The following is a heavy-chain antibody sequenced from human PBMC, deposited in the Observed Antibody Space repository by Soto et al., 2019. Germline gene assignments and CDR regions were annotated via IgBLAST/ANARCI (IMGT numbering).Heavy chain of an antibody. CDR1: GFTFNDYA. CDR2: ISYDESNK. Sequence: QVQLVESGGGVVQPGRALKLSCLASGFTFNDYAMHWVRQAPGKGLEWVALISYDESNKDYADSVKGRFTISRDNSKNALYLQINSLRSEETAVYYCAKLMLATYDFWGGCDSWGQGTLVTVSS. D-gene: IGHD3-3*01. V-gene: IGHV3-30*18. CDR3: AKLMLATYDFWGGCDS. J-gene: IGHJ4*02.